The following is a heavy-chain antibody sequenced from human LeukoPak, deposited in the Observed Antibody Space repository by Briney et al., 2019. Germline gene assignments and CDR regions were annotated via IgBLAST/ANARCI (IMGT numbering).Heavy chain of an antibody. CDR3: ARERGSGSYSYSLDY. V-gene: IGHV1-69*13. D-gene: IGHD3-10*01. CDR2: HIPIFGTA. CDR1: GGTFSSYA. J-gene: IGHJ4*02. Sequence: SVKVSCKASGGTFSSYAISWVRQAPGQGLAWMGGHIPIFGTANYAQKFQGSVTMSADETTSTDYMELSYLKTEDTAVYYWARERGSGSYSYSLDYWGQGTLVTVSS.